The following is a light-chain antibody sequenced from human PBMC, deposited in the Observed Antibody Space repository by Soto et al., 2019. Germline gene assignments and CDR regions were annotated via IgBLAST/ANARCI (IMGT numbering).Light chain of an antibody. CDR1: SSDVGAYDY. V-gene: IGLV2-14*03. CDR3: CSYTTITTPSYV. J-gene: IGLJ1*01. CDR2: DVS. Sequence: QSVLTQPASVSGSPGQSITISCTGTSSDVGAYDYVSWYQQHPGKAPKLMIYDVSNRPSGLSDRFSGSKSGNTASLTISGLQAEDEADYYCCSYTTITTPSYVFGTGTKVTVL.